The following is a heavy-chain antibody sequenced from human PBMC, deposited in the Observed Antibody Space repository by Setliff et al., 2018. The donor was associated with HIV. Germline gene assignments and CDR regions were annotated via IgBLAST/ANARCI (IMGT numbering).Heavy chain of an antibody. CDR1: GYTFTSY. CDR2: INPKSGRT. Sequence: ASVKVSCKASGYTFTSYIHWVRQAPGQGLECMGMINPKSGRTNYAQKFQGRVTMTRDTSISTAYMELRRLRSDDTAVYYCARGPYEGCFDLWGRGTLVTVSS. CDR3: ARGPYEGCFDL. J-gene: IGHJ2*01. V-gene: IGHV1-2*02. D-gene: IGHD3-22*01.